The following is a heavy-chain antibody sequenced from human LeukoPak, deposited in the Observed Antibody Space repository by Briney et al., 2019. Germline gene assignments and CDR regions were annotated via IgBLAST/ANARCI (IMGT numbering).Heavy chain of an antibody. J-gene: IGHJ5*02. CDR3: ARDFIAVAGTDYNWFDP. CDR2: INHSGST. Sequence: SETLSLTCAVYGGSFSGYYWSWIRQPPGKGLEWIGEINHSGSTNYNPSLKSRVTISVDKSKNQFSLKLSSVTAADTAVYYCARDFIAVAGTDYNWFDPWGQGTLVTVSS. V-gene: IGHV4-34*01. CDR1: GGSFSGYY. D-gene: IGHD6-19*01.